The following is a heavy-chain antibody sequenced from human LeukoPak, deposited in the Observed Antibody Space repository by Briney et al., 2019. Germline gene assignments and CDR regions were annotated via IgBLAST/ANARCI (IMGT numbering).Heavy chain of an antibody. CDR3: AREVSEGFDF. J-gene: IGHJ4*02. CDR2: FGTRSTSI. V-gene: IGHV3-21*01. CDR1: GFTFSGYS. Sequence: PGGSLRLSCTASGFTFSGYSMNWIRQAPGKGLEWVSSFGTRSTSIYHAGSVKGRFAISRDDAKNSLYLQMNSLRAEDTALYYCAREVSEGFDFWGQGTLVTVSS. D-gene: IGHD3-22*01.